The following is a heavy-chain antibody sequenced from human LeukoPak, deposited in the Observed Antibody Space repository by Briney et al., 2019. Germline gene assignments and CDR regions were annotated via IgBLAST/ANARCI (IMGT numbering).Heavy chain of an antibody. V-gene: IGHV3-23*01. CDR1: GFTFSTYT. CDR2: ISAGGGYT. Sequence: GGSLRLSCTASGFTFSTYTMNWVRQAPGKGLEWVSGISAGGGYTYYADSVKGRFTISRDNSKNTLSLQMNSLRAEDTAVYFCAKDLGLAGTHYYYYGMDVWGQGTTVTVSS. D-gene: IGHD6-19*01. J-gene: IGHJ6*02. CDR3: AKDLGLAGTHYYYYGMDV.